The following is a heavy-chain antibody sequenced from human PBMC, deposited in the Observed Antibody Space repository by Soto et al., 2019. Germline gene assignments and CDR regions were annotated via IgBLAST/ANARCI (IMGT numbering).Heavy chain of an antibody. CDR1: GGSVSSGSYY. D-gene: IGHD1-26*01. J-gene: IGHJ6*02. CDR3: ARVWKWDGSYYGMDV. CDR2: IYYSGST. Sequence: SETLSLTCTVSGGSVSSGSYYWSWIRQPPGKGLEWIGYIYYSGSTKYNPSLKSRVTISVDTSKNQFSLKLSSVTAADTAVYYCARVWKWDGSYYGMDVWGQGTTVTVSS. V-gene: IGHV4-61*01.